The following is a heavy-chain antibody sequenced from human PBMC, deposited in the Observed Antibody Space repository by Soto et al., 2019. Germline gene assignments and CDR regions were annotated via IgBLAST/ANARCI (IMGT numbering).Heavy chain of an antibody. J-gene: IGHJ4*02. V-gene: IGHV4-59*01. CDR1: GGSISSYY. CDR2: IYYSGST. D-gene: IGHD2-15*01. Sequence: QVQLQESGPGLVKPSETLSLTCTVSGGSISSYYWSWIRQPPGKGLEWIGYIYYSGSTNYNPSLKSIGTISVDTSKNQFSLQLCSVPAADTAVYYCARRYGGNFDYWGQGTLVTVSS. CDR3: ARRYGGNFDY.